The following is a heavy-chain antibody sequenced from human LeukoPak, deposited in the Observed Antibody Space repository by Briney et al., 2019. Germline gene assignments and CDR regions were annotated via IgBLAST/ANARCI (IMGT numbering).Heavy chain of an antibody. J-gene: IGHJ5*02. CDR3: ARDLSDGDFNWFDP. Sequence: GGSLRLSCAASGFTFSSYSMNWVRQAPGKGLEWVSSISSSSSYIYYADSVKGRFTISRDNAKSSLYLQMNSLRAEDTAVYYCARDLSDGDFNWFDPWGQGTLVTVPS. V-gene: IGHV3-21*01. D-gene: IGHD2-21*01. CDR2: ISSSSSYI. CDR1: GFTFSSYS.